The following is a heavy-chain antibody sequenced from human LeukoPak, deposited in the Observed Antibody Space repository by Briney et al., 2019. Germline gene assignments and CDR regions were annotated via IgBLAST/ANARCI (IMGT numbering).Heavy chain of an antibody. J-gene: IGHJ6*03. V-gene: IGHV4-34*01. Sequence: SETLSLTCAVYGGSFSGYYWSWIRQPPGKGLEWIGEINHSGSTNYNPSLKSRVTISVDTSKNQFSLKLSSVTAADTAVYYCARQSGYSYGYAYYYYYMDVWGKGTTVTVSS. D-gene: IGHD5-18*01. CDR1: GGSFSGYY. CDR2: INHSGST. CDR3: ARQSGYSYGYAYYYYYMDV.